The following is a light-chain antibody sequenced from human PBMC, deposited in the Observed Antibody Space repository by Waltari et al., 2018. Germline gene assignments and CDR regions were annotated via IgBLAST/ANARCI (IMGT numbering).Light chain of an antibody. J-gene: IGKJ1*01. Sequence: DIQITQSTSSLSASVGDRVTITCRASESICTYLNWYQHTAGRAPKLLIYATSSLQSEVPSRFSRSGSETDFTLTITSLLPEDFATYYCQQSYNMWAFGQGTKVEIK. CDR2: ATS. V-gene: IGKV1-39*01. CDR3: QQSYNMWA. CDR1: ESICTY.